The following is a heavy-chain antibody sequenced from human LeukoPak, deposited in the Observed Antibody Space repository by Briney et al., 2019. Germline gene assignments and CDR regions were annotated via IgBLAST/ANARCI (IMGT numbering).Heavy chain of an antibody. J-gene: IGHJ3*02. V-gene: IGHV3-23*01. D-gene: IGHD7-27*01. CDR3: AKVDRTGLDAFDI. Sequence: GGSLRLSCAASAFTFSSYAMSWVRQAPGKGPEWVSGISGSGDSTYYADSVKGRFTISRDNSKNTLYLQMNSLRAEDTAVYYCAKVDRTGLDAFDIWGQGTMVTVSS. CDR1: AFTFSSYA. CDR2: ISGSGDST.